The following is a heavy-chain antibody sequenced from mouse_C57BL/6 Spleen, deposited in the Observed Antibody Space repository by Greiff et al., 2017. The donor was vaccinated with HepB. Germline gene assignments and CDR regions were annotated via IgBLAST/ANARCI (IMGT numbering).Heavy chain of an antibody. Sequence: VQLKESGPGLVQPSQSLSITCTVSGFALPSYGVHWVHQSPGKGLEWLGVIWRGGRTTYNAAFMSRLSITTDNSKSQVFFKMNSLQADDTAIYYSTTGAMDYWGQGTSVTVSS. J-gene: IGHJ4*01. V-gene: IGHV2-5*01. CDR3: TTGAMDY. CDR1: GFALPSYG. CDR2: IWRGGRT.